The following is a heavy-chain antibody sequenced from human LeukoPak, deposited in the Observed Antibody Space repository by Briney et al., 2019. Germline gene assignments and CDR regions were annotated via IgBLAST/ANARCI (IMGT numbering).Heavy chain of an antibody. CDR2: VWYGGST. D-gene: IGHD3-16*01. CDR1: GVSITTHF. J-gene: IGHJ4*02. CDR3: ARFGPHLLNNFDS. Sequence: SETLSLTCNVSGVSITTHFWNWIRLSPGRGLEWIGYVWYGGSTKYNPSLQHRLTISVDTSKNQFSLEMTSVTAADTAVYYCARFGPHLLNNFDSWGQGTLVTVSS. V-gene: IGHV4-59*08.